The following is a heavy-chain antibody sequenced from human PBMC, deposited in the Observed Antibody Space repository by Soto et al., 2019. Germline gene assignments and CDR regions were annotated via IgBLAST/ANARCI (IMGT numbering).Heavy chain of an antibody. V-gene: IGHV1-2*04. CDR2: INPNSGGT. CDR1: GYTFTGYY. CDR3: ARVDPRPGDAFDI. J-gene: IGHJ3*02. Sequence: ASVKVSCKASGYTFTGYYMHWVRQAPGQGLEWMGWINPNSGGTNYAQKFQGWVTMTRDTSISTAYMELSRLRSDDTAVYYCARVDPRPGDAFDIWGQGTMVTVSS.